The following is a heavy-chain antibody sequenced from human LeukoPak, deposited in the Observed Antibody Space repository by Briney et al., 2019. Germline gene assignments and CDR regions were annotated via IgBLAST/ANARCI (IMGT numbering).Heavy chain of an antibody. CDR2: ISWNSGSI. V-gene: IGHV3-9*01. J-gene: IGHJ3*02. CDR1: GFTFDDYA. D-gene: IGHD2-15*01. CDR3: AKGGSGDAFDI. Sequence: GGSLRLSCAASGFTFDDYAMHWVRQAPGKGLEWVSGISWNSGSIGYADPVKGRFTISRDNAKNSLYLQMNSLRPEDTALYYCAKGGSGDAFDIWGQGTMVTVSS.